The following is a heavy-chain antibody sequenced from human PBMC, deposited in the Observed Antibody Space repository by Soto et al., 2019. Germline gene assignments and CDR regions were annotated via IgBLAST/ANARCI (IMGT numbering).Heavy chain of an antibody. J-gene: IGHJ4*02. Sequence: SVPLSLSSSGSHFRLFGMNGVRKGPGKGLEWVASISSGSSDTWYADSVKGRFIISRDNAQNSLFLQMNTLRPEDTAMYACPRRAYWGPGPQVTVS. V-gene: IGHV3-21*01. CDR3: PRRAY. CDR1: GSHFRLFG. CDR2: ISSGSSDT.